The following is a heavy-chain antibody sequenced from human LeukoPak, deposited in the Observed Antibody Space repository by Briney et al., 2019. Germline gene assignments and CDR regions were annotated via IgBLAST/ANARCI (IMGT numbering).Heavy chain of an antibody. V-gene: IGHV3-21*01. J-gene: IGHJ6*02. CDR1: GFTFSSYS. CDR2: ICSSSSYI. CDR3: AGGQGDGSIPLGMDV. Sequence: GGSLRLSCAASGFTFSSYSMNWVREAPGKGLEWVSSICSSSSYIYYADTMKCRFTITRDNTKTSLYLQMNSLRAEDTAVYYCAGGQGDGSIPLGMDVGGQGNTVTVSS. D-gene: IGHD5-24*01.